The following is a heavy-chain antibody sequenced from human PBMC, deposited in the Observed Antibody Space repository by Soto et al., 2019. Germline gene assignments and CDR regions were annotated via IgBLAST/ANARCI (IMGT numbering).Heavy chain of an antibody. V-gene: IGHV3-53*01. Sequence: VVSLRLSCAVSGFTVSSNSMSWVRLAPGKGLEWVSSIYRDGSTYYADSVKGRVTISRDVSKDTLYLQMNSLRAEDMAVYYCARSYKRTGLLDLWDQGNLV. CDR2: IYRDGST. CDR3: ARSYKRTGLLDL. J-gene: IGHJ4*02. D-gene: IGHD3-10*01. CDR1: GFTVSSNS.